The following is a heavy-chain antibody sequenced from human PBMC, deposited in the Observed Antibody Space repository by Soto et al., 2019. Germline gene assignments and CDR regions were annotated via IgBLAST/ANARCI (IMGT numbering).Heavy chain of an antibody. CDR3: ARGHFGVTMDV. CDR1: EFTFSSYS. J-gene: IGHJ6*02. V-gene: IGHV3-23*01. CDR2: VNGGGDIT. D-gene: IGHD3-3*01. Sequence: EVQVLESGGGLVQPGGSLRLSCAASEFTFSSYSMIWVRQAPGKGLEWVSGVNGGGDITNYADSVKGRFTISRDNSKNRLYLQINSLRAEDTAVLYWARGHFGVTMDVWGQGTTVTVSS.